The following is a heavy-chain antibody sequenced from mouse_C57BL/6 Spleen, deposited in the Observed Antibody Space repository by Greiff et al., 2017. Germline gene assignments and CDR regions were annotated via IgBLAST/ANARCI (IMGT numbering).Heavy chain of an antibody. Sequence: VQLQQSGAELVRPGTSVKVSCKASGYAFTNYLIEWVKQRPGQGLEWIGVINPGSGGTNYNEKFKGKATLTADKSSSTAYMQLSSLTSEDSAVYCCARRGNYGSSYWYFDVWGTGTTVTVSS. V-gene: IGHV1-54*01. D-gene: IGHD1-1*01. J-gene: IGHJ1*03. CDR2: INPGSGGT. CDR3: ARRGNYGSSYWYFDV. CDR1: GYAFTNYL.